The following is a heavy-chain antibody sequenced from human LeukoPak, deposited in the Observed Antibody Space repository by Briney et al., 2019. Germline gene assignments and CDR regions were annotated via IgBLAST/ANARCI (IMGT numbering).Heavy chain of an antibody. J-gene: IGHJ6*02. V-gene: IGHV1-24*01. D-gene: IGHD3-3*01. CDR3: ATYRVVSGNYYYYGMDV. Sequence: AASVTVSCKVSGYTLTELSMHWVRQAPGKGLEWMGGFDPEDGETIYAQKFQGRVTMTEDTSTDTAYMELSSLRSEDTAVYYCATYRVVSGNYYYYGMDVWGQGTTVTVSS. CDR1: GYTLTELS. CDR2: FDPEDGET.